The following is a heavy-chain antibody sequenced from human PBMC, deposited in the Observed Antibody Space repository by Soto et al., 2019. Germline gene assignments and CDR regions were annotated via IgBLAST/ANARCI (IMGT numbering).Heavy chain of an antibody. CDR1: GGTFSSYA. Sequence: SVKVSCTASGGTFSSYAISWVRQAPGQGLEWMGGIIPIFGTANYAQKFQGRVTITADESTSTAYMELSSLRSEDTAVYYCARASGSPSSSWYYYYGMDVWGQGTTVTVSS. CDR2: IIPIFGTA. V-gene: IGHV1-69*13. CDR3: ARASGSPSSSWYYYYGMDV. D-gene: IGHD6-13*01. J-gene: IGHJ6*02.